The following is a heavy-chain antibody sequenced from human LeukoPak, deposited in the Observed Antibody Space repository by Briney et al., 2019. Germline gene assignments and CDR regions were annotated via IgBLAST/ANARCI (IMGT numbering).Heavy chain of an antibody. V-gene: IGHV4-59*01. D-gene: IGHD1-1*01. CDR3: ARVLGYPGAFDI. CDR1: GGSISSYY. CDR2: ISYSGST. Sequence: SETLSLTCTVSGGSISSYYWSWIRQPPGKGPEWIGYISYSGSTNYNPSLKSRVTISLDTSKNQFSLRLTSVTAADTAVYYCARVLGYPGAFDIWGQGTMVTVSS. J-gene: IGHJ3*02.